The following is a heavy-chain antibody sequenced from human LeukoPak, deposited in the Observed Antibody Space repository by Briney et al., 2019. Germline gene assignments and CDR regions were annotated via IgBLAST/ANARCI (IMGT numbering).Heavy chain of an antibody. D-gene: IGHD3-10*01. CDR3: ASTSGGSYYWFDP. CDR1: GFTFSSYW. J-gene: IGHJ5*02. V-gene: IGHV3-74*01. Sequence: GGSLRLSCAASGFTFSSYWMHWVRQAPGKGLVWVSRINSDGSSTSYADSVKGRFTISRDSAKNTLYLQMNSLRAEDTAVYYCASTSGGSYYWFDPWGQGTLVTVSS. CDR2: INSDGSST.